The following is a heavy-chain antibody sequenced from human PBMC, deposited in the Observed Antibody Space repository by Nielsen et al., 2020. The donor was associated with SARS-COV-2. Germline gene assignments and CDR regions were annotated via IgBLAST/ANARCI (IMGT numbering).Heavy chain of an antibody. CDR1: GFTFSSYS. CDR2: ISSSSSYI. D-gene: IGHD6-13*01. Sequence: GESLKISCAASGFTFSSYSMNWVRQAPGKGLEWVSSISSSSSYIYYADSVKGRFTISRDNAKNSLYLQMHSLRAEDTAVYYCARDAGIAAAGTYWYFDLWGRGTLVTVSS. V-gene: IGHV3-21*01. CDR3: ARDAGIAAAGTYWYFDL. J-gene: IGHJ2*01.